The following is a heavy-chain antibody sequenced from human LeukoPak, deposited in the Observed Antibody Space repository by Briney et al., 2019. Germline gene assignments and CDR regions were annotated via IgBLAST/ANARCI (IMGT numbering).Heavy chain of an antibody. Sequence: SVKVSCKASGGTFSSYTISWGRQAPGQGLEWMGRIIPILGIANYAQKFQGRVTITADNSTSTAYMELSSLRSEDTAVYYCARDQITIFGVVRQASWFDPWGQGTLVTVSS. V-gene: IGHV1-69*04. CDR2: IIPILGIA. CDR3: ARDQITIFGVVRQASWFDP. J-gene: IGHJ5*02. CDR1: GGTFSSYT. D-gene: IGHD3-3*01.